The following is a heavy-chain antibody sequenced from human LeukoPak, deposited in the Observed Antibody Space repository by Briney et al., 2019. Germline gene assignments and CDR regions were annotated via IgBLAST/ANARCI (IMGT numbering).Heavy chain of an antibody. D-gene: IGHD1-7*01. CDR2: ISSSSSYI. CDR3: ARERYNWNYAFDY. CDR1: GFTFSSYS. V-gene: IGHV3-21*01. Sequence: GSLRLSCAASGFTFSSYSMNWVRQAPGKGLEWVSSISSSSSYIYYADSVKGRFTISRDNAKNSLYLHLNSLRAEDTAVYYCARERYNWNYAFDYWGQGTLVTVSS. J-gene: IGHJ4*02.